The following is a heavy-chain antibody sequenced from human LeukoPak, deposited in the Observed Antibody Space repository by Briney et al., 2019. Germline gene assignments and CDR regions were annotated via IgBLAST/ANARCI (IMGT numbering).Heavy chain of an antibody. D-gene: IGHD2-2*02. CDR3: ATGSCSSSTCYRRY. V-gene: IGHV3-23*01. Sequence: GGSLRLSCAASGLTFSINTMNWVRQAPGKGLEWVSGISGSGDSTYYADSVKGRFTISRDNSKNTLYLQMNSLRAEDTAVFYCATGSCSSSTCYRRYWGQGTLVTVSS. J-gene: IGHJ4*02. CDR1: GLTFSINT. CDR2: ISGSGDST.